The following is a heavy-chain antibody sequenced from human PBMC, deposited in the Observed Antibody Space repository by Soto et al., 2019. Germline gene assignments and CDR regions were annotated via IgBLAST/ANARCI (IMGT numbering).Heavy chain of an antibody. J-gene: IGHJ4*02. CDR1: GGSINNYY. V-gene: IGHV4-59*08. CDR2: IYYGGST. Sequence: SETLSLTCTVSGGSINNYYWSWIRQSPGKGLEWIGFIYYGGSTNYNPSLKSRVTISVDTPKNQFSLKLSSVTAADTAVYYCAKNWNWGSLVHWGQGTLVTSPQ. CDR3: AKNWNWGSLVH. D-gene: IGHD7-27*01.